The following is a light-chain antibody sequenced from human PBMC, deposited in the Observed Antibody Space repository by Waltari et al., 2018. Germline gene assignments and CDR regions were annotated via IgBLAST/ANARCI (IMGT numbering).Light chain of an antibody. J-gene: IGKJ1*01. CDR2: WAS. Sequence: DIVMTQSPDSLAVSLGERATINCKSSQSVLYSSNNKKYLAWYQQKPGQPPKLLIYWASTRESGVPDRFSGSGSGTDFTLTISSLQADDVAVYYCQQYYSTPPTFGQGTKVEIK. CDR3: QQYYSTPPT. V-gene: IGKV4-1*01. CDR1: QSVLYSSNNKKY.